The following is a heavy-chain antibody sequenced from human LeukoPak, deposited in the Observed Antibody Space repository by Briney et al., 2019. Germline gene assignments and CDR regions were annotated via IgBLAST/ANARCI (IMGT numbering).Heavy chain of an antibody. D-gene: IGHD1-26*01. J-gene: IGHJ5*01. CDR3: ARLVGASWFDS. CDR1: GDSLSTNSAT. Sequence: SQTLSLTCAISGDSLSTNSATWTWLRQSPSRGLEWLGRTYYRSKWYNDYAVSMKSRITINPDTSKNQFSLQLNSVTPEDTAVYYCARLVGASWFDSWGQGTLVTVSS. V-gene: IGHV6-1*01. CDR2: TYYRSKWYN.